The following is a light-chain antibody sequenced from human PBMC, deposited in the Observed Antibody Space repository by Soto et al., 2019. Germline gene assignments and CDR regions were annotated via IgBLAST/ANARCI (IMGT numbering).Light chain of an antibody. CDR1: QSISSW. V-gene: IGKV1-5*03. CDR3: QQYNPYSST. Sequence: DIQMTQSPSTLSASVGDRVTITCRASQSISSWLAWFQQKPGKAPKLLIYKASSLQSWVPSRFSGSESGTEVNLTISSLQPDDFATYYCQQYNPYSSTFGQGTKLEIK. CDR2: KAS. J-gene: IGKJ2*01.